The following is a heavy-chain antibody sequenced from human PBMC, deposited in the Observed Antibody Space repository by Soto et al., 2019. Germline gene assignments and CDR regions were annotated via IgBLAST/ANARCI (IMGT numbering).Heavy chain of an antibody. D-gene: IGHD3-9*01. V-gene: IGHV3-74*01. CDR2: INSDGSST. J-gene: IGHJ6*03. CDR3: ARAPESTYYDILTGYLTPVYYYYYMDV. Sequence: GGSLRLSCAASGFTFSGYWMHWVRQAPGKGLVWVSRINSDGSSTSYADSVKGRFTISRDNAKNTLYLQMNSLRAEDTAVYYCARAPESTYYDILTGYLTPVYYYYYMDVWGKGTTVTVSS. CDR1: GFTFSGYW.